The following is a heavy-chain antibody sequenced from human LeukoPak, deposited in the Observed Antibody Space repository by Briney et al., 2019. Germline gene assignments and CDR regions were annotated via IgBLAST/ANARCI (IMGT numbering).Heavy chain of an antibody. V-gene: IGHV3-30*02. CDR1: GFTFSSYG. CDR3: AKDSWEPTGPYFDY. D-gene: IGHD1-26*01. Sequence: GGSLRLSCAASGFTFSSYGMHWVRQAPGKGLEWVAVIWYDGSNKYYADSVKGRFTISRDNSKNTLYLQMNSLRAEDTAVYYCAKDSWEPTGPYFDYWGQGTLVTVSS. J-gene: IGHJ4*02. CDR2: IWYDGSNK.